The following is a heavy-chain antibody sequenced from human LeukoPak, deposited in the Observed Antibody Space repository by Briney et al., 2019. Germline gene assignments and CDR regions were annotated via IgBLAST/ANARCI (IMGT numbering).Heavy chain of an antibody. Sequence: GESLKISCKGSGYSFTSYWIGWVRQMPGKGLEWMGIIYPGDSDTRYSPSFQGQVTISADKSISTAYLQWSSLKASDTAMYYCARDFYGAKSYYYYYMDVWGKGTTVTVSS. J-gene: IGHJ6*03. D-gene: IGHD4-23*01. V-gene: IGHV5-51*01. CDR3: ARDFYGAKSYYYYYMDV. CDR2: IYPGDSDT. CDR1: GYSFTSYW.